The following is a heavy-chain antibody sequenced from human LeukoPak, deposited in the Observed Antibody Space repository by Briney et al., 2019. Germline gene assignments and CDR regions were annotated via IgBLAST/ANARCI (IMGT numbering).Heavy chain of an antibody. Sequence: KTGGSLRLSCAASGFTFSSYSMNWVRQVPGKGLEWVSSISSGSSYIYYADSVKGRFTISRDNAKNSLYLQMNSLSAEDTAVYYCACTSGYDFSSYYFYYMDVWGKGTTVTVSS. D-gene: IGHD5-12*01. CDR2: ISSGSSYI. CDR1: GFTFSSYS. J-gene: IGHJ6*03. CDR3: ACTSGYDFSSYYFYYMDV. V-gene: IGHV3-21*01.